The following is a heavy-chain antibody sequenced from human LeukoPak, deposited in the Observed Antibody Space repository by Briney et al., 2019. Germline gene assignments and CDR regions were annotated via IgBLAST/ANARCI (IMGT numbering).Heavy chain of an antibody. CDR1: GGSFIPYY. V-gene: IGHV4-34*01. J-gene: IGHJ4*02. CDR3: ARGGFYCGGDCYVDY. D-gene: IGHD2-21*02. Sequence: SETLSLTCAVYGGSFIPYYWSWIRQPPGKGLEWIGEINLSGSTNYNPSLKGRVTISVDTSKNQFSLKLSSVTAADTAVYYCARGGFYCGGDCYVDYWGQGTLVTVSS. CDR2: INLSGST.